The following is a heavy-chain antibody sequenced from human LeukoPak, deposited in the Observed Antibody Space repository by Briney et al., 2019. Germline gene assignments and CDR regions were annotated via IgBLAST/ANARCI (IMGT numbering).Heavy chain of an antibody. CDR2: IYYIGST. CDR1: GGSIRSYY. J-gene: IGHJ5*02. Sequence: PSETLSLTCIVSGGSIRSYYWSWIRQPPGKGLECIGYIYYIGSTNYNPSLKSRVTISLDTSKSQFSLKLTSVTPADTAVYYCARGGIVGSRTNWFDPWGQGILVTVSS. D-gene: IGHD1-26*01. V-gene: IGHV4-59*01. CDR3: ARGGIVGSRTNWFDP.